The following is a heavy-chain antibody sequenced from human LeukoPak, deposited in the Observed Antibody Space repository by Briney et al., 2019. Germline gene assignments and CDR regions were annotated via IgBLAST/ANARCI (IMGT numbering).Heavy chain of an antibody. CDR1: GFTFSSYA. V-gene: IGHV3-23*03. D-gene: IGHD3-22*01. J-gene: IGHJ3*02. CDR2: IYSGGST. CDR3: AKSWNYYDSSGDDALDI. Sequence: GGSLRLSCAASGFTFSSYAMSWVRQAPGKGLEWVSVIYSGGSTYYADSVKGRFTISRDNSKNTLYLQMNSLRVEDTAVYYCAKSWNYYDSSGDDALDIWGQGTMVTVSS.